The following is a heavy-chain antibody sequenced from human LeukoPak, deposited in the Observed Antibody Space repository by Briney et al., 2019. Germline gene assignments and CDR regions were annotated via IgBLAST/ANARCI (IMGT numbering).Heavy chain of an antibody. V-gene: IGHV4-59*08. D-gene: IGHD4-11*01. CDR1: ARSISSSY. J-gene: IGHJ4*02. CDR3: ARQGPLTTAVTTRTNPFDY. CDR2: IYYSGST. Sequence: KPSETLSLTCTVSARSISSSYWSWIRQPPGKGLEWIGYIYYSGSTNYNPSLKSRVTISVDTSKNQFSLKLDSVTAADTAVYYCARQGPLTTAVTTRTNPFDYWGQGTLVTVSS.